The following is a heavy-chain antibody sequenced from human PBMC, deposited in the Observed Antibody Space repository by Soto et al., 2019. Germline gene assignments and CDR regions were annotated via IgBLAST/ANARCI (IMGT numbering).Heavy chain of an antibody. J-gene: IGHJ4*02. CDR2: INHSGST. CDR1: GGSFSGYY. Sequence: SETLSLTCAVHGGSFSGYYWTWIRQPPGTGLEWIGEINHSGSTNYNPSLTSRVTISVDTSKNQFSLKLTSVTAADTAVYYCARVTYYYDSSGYSDRVLDYWGQG. D-gene: IGHD3-22*01. CDR3: ARVTYYYDSSGYSDRVLDY. V-gene: IGHV4-34*01.